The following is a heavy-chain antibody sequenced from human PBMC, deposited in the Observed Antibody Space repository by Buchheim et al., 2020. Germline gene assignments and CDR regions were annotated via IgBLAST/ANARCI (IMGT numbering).Heavy chain of an antibody. J-gene: IGHJ6*02. V-gene: IGHV3-30-3*01. D-gene: IGHD3-16*01. CDR2: ISYDGSNK. Sequence: QVQLVESGGGVVQPGRSLRLSCAASGFTFSSYAMHWVRQAPGKGLEWVAVISYDGSNKYYADSVKGRFTISRDTSKNTLYLQMNSLGAEDTAVYYCARDWCTLGGVRYGMDVWGQGTT. CDR1: GFTFSSYA. CDR3: ARDWCTLGGVRYGMDV.